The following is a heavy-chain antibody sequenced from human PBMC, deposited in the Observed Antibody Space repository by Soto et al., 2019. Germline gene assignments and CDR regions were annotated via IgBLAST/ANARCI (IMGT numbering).Heavy chain of an antibody. CDR2: ISAYNGNI. D-gene: IGHD1-26*01. CDR1: GYTFTNYD. Sequence: ASVKVSCKASGYTFTNYDISWVRQAPGQGLEWMGWISAYNGNITYAQNLQGRVTMTTDTSTSTAYLELKSLTSDDTAVYYCARGEAHFDYWGQGTLV. CDR3: ARGEAHFDY. V-gene: IGHV1-18*01. J-gene: IGHJ4*02.